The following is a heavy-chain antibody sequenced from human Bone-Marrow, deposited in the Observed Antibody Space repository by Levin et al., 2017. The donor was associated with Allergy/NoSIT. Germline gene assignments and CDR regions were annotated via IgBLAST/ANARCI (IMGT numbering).Heavy chain of an antibody. CDR2: ISYDGSNK. Sequence: PGGSLRLSCAASGFTFSSYAMHWVRQAPGKGLEWVAVISYDGSNKYYADSVKGRFTISRDNSKNTLYLQMNSLRAEDTAVYYCARAPSRWGDVDYWGQGTLVTVSS. CDR1: GFTFSSYA. V-gene: IGHV3-30*04. J-gene: IGHJ4*02. CDR3: ARAPSRWGDVDY. D-gene: IGHD3-10*01.